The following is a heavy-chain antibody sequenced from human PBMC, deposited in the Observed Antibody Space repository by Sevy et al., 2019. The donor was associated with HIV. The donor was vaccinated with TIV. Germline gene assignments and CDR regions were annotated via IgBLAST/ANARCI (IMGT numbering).Heavy chain of an antibody. J-gene: IGHJ6*02. D-gene: IGHD3-3*02. Sequence: GGSLRLSCAASGFTFSTYAMSWVRQAPGKGLEWVSAISGSGGSTYYADSLKGRFTIFRDNFKNTLYLQMNSLRAEDTAVYYCAKGASTFYGLDVWGQGTTVTVSS. V-gene: IGHV3-23*01. CDR2: ISGSGGST. CDR1: GFTFSTYA. CDR3: AKGASTFYGLDV.